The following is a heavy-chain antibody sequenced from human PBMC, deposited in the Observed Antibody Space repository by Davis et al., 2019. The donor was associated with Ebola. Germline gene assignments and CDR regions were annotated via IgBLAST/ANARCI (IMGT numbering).Heavy chain of an antibody. CDR3: AKGANYGAPFDY. D-gene: IGHD4/OR15-4a*01. Sequence: GESLKIPCAASGFTFTSYAMNWVRQAPGKGLECVSFISGTAVTTYYADSVKGRFTISRDNSKNTLYLQMNSLRAEDTAVYYCAKGANYGAPFDYWGQGTLVTVSS. CDR1: GFTFTSYA. V-gene: IGHV3-23*01. J-gene: IGHJ4*02. CDR2: ISGTAVTT.